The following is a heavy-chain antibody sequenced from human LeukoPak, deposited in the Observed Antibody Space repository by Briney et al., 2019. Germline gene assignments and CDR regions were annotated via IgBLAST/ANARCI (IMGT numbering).Heavy chain of an antibody. D-gene: IGHD3-22*01. V-gene: IGHV4-34*01. J-gene: IGHJ5*02. Sequence: SETLSLTCAVYGGSFSGYYWSWIRQPPGKGLEWIGEINHSGSTNYNPSLKSRVTISVDTSKNQFSLKLSSVTAADTAVYYCARHYYDSSGYYYGGWSGNSFDPWVQGTLVTVSS. CDR1: GGSFSGYY. CDR2: INHSGST. CDR3: ARHYYDSSGYYYGGWSGNSFDP.